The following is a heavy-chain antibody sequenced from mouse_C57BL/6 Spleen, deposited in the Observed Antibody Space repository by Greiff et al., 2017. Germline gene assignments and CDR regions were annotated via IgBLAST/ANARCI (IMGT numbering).Heavy chain of an antibody. Sequence: QVQLQQPGAELVRPGTSVKLSCTASGYTFTSYWMHWVKQRPGQGLEWIGLIDPSDSYTNSNQKFKGKATLTVDTSSSTAYMQLSSLTSEDTAVYYCARSVLGRWFAYWGQGTLVTVSA. CDR1: GYTFTSYW. J-gene: IGHJ3*01. V-gene: IGHV1-59*01. CDR3: ARSVLGRWFAY. D-gene: IGHD4-1*01. CDR2: IDPSDSYT.